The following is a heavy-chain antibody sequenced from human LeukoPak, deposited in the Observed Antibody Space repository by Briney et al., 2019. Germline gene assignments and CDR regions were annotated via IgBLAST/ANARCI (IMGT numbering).Heavy chain of an antibody. J-gene: IGHJ4*02. V-gene: IGHV4-38-2*01. CDR1: GYSISSIYY. CDR3: ARNGGYGKFDY. D-gene: IGHD1-26*01. Sequence: SETLSLTRAVSGYSISSIYYWGWIRRPPGKGLEWIGTIDHTGTTYYNPSLKSRVTLSVDTSKNQFSLTLNSVTAADTAFYYCARNGGYGKFDYWGQGTLVTVSS. CDR2: IDHTGTT.